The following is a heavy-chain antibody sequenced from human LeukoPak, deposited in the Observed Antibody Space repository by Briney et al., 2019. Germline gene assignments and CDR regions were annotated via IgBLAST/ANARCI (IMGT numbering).Heavy chain of an antibody. Sequence: PGGSLRLSCAASGFTLSSYTMSWVRQAPEKGLEWVSGISGSGGSTDYADSVKGRFTISRDNSKNTLYLQMNSLRAEDTAVYYCASRLLSAYYYGMDVWGQGTTVTVSS. CDR3: ASRLLSAYYYGMDV. J-gene: IGHJ6*02. V-gene: IGHV3-23*01. CDR2: ISGSGGST. CDR1: GFTLSSYT. D-gene: IGHD2-15*01.